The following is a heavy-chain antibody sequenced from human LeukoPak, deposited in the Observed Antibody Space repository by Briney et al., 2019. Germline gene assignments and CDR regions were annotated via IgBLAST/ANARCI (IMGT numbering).Heavy chain of an antibody. Sequence: GGALRLSCQASGFTFSNYYLSGIGQPPGKGLDWVSYISSSGSTKYYAASVKGRFTISRDNDKNSLYLQMNSLRAEDTAVYYCARDGGSFRHFDYWGQGTLVTVSS. CDR2: ISSSGSTK. CDR1: GFTFSNYY. V-gene: IGHV3-11*01. CDR3: ARDGGSFRHFDY. D-gene: IGHD1-26*01. J-gene: IGHJ4*02.